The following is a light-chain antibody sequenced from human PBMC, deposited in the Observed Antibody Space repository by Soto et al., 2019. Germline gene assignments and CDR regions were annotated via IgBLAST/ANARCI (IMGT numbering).Light chain of an antibody. V-gene: IGLV1-44*01. Sequence: QSVLTQPPSASGTPGQRVTMSCSGSSSNIGSNTVNWYQLLPGTAPKLLIYSNSQRPSGVPDRFSGSKSDTSASLAISGLQSEDEADYYCAAWDDSLNGYVVFGGGTKLTVL. CDR1: SSNIGSNT. CDR3: AAWDDSLNGYVV. CDR2: SNS. J-gene: IGLJ2*01.